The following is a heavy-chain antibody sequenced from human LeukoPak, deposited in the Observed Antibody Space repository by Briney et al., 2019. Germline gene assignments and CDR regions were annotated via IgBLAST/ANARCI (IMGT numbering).Heavy chain of an antibody. CDR2: INHSGST. CDR1: GGSFSGYY. V-gene: IGHV4-34*01. J-gene: IGHJ4*02. D-gene: IGHD1-26*01. CDR3: ARGIVGATDFDY. Sequence: SAPLSLTCAVCGGSFSGYYWSWIRQPPGKGLEWIGEINHSGSTNYNPSLKSRVTISVDTSKNQFSLKLSSVTAADTAVYYCARGIVGATDFDYWGQGTLVTVSS.